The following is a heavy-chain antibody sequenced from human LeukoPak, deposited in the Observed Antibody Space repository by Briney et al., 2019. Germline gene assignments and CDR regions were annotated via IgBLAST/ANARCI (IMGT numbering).Heavy chain of an antibody. Sequence: SVKVSCKASGGTLSNYGISWVRQAPGQGLEWMGRIIPLLNITTYAERFQGRVTITADKSTSTAYLEVSSLRSKDTAVYYCATDGPAAMGADYLYGLDVWGQGTTVSVSS. CDR2: IIPLLNIT. J-gene: IGHJ6*02. CDR1: GGTLSNYG. CDR3: ATDGPAAMGADYLYGLDV. D-gene: IGHD2-2*01. V-gene: IGHV1-69*04.